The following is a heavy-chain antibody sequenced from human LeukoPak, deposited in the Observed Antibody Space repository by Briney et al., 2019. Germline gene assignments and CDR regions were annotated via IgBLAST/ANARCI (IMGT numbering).Heavy chain of an antibody. CDR2: IKQDGSEK. CDR3: AKGTTVTTFGY. Sequence: GGSLRLSCAASGFTFSSYWMSWVRQAPGKGLEWVANIKQDGSEKYYVDSVKGRFTISRDDSKNTLYLQMNSLRAEDTAVYYCAKGTTVTTFGYWGQGTLVTVSS. D-gene: IGHD4-17*01. V-gene: IGHV3-7*03. CDR1: GFTFSSYW. J-gene: IGHJ4*02.